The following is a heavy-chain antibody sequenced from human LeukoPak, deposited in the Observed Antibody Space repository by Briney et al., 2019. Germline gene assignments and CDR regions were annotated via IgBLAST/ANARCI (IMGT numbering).Heavy chain of an antibody. J-gene: IGHJ4*02. CDR2: IYYSGST. D-gene: IGHD1-1*01. CDR3: ARQDPTDWTFDY. V-gene: IGHV4-61*08. CDR1: GGSISSGGYS. Sequence: PSETLSLTCAVSGGSISSGGYSWNWIRQPPGKGLEWIGFIYYSGSTNYNSSLKSRVTISVDRSNNRLSLKLTSLTAADTAVYYCARQDPTDWTFDYWGQGTLVTVSS.